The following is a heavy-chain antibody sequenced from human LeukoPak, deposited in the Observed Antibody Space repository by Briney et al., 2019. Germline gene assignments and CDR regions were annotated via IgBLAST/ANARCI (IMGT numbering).Heavy chain of an antibody. V-gene: IGHV4-34*01. J-gene: IGHJ6*03. CDR1: GGSFSGYY. D-gene: IGHD4-11*01. Sequence: SETLSLTCAVYGGSFSGYYWSWIRQPPGKGLEWIGEINHSGSTNYNPSLKSRVTISVDTSKNQFSLKLSSVTVADTAVYYCASSIGYSTQGPMDAWGKGTTVTVSS. CDR3: ASSIGYSTQGPMDA. CDR2: INHSGST.